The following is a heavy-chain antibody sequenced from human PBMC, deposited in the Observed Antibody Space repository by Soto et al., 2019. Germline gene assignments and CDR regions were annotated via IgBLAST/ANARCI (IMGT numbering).Heavy chain of an antibody. V-gene: IGHV4-59*01. CDR2: IYYSGST. CDR1: GGSISSYY. Sequence: PSETLSLTCTVSGGSISSYYWSWIRQPPGKGLEWIGYIYYSGSTNYNPSLKSRVTISVDTSKNQFSLKLSSVTAADTAVYYCASSSDYYDSSGYYYAHFDYWGQGTLVTVSS. D-gene: IGHD3-22*01. J-gene: IGHJ4*02. CDR3: ASSSDYYDSSGYYYAHFDY.